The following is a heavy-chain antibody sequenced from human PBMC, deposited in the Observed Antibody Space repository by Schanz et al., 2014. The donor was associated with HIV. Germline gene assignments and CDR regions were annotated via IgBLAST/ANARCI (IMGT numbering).Heavy chain of an antibody. J-gene: IGHJ5*02. CDR3: AREKTTLNWFDP. Sequence: QVQLVQSGAEVKKPGASVKVSCKASGYTFTNYDINWVRQATGQGLEWMGWMNPNSGNTNYAQKYQGRLTMTTDTSTSTAYMELRSLRSDDTAVYYCAREKTTLNWFDPWGQGTLVTVSS. CDR1: GYTFTNYD. V-gene: IGHV1-8*01. CDR2: MNPNSGNT. D-gene: IGHD4-4*01.